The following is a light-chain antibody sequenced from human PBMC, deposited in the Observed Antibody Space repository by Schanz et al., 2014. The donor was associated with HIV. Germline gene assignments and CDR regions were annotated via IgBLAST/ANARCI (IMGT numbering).Light chain of an antibody. CDR3: QQYRSPAT. CDR2: KSS. Sequence: DIQMSQSHTTVSASVGDRVMITCRASQRISNWLAWYQQKPGKAPNLLIYKSSTLESGVPSRFSGSGSGTEFTLTITNLQPDDFATYFCQQYRSPATFGQGTKVEI. CDR1: QRISNW. J-gene: IGKJ2*01. V-gene: IGKV1-5*03.